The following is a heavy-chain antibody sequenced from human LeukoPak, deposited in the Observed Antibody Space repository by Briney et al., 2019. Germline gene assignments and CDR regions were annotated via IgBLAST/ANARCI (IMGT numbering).Heavy chain of an antibody. CDR1: GYSFTSYW. CDR3: ARSSDSSGYYDYFDY. J-gene: IGHJ4*02. D-gene: IGHD3-22*01. V-gene: IGHV5-51*01. CDR2: IYPGDSDT. Sequence: GESLKISCKCSGYSFTSYWIGWVRQMPGKGLEWMAIIYPGDSDTRYSPSFQGQVTISDDKSISTAYLQWSSLKASDTAMYFRARSSDSSGYYDYFDYWGQGTLVTVSS.